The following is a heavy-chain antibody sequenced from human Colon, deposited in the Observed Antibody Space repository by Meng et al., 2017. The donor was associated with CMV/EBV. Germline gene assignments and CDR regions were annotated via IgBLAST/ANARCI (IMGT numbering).Heavy chain of an antibody. CDR3: TSGYWYETYFDH. J-gene: IGHJ4*02. V-gene: IGHV3-72*01. CDR1: GFTFSDHY. CDR2: SRNRANIYST. D-gene: IGHD2-8*02. Sequence: SGFTFSDHYMDWVRQAPGGGLEWVGRSRNRANIYSTEYAPSVRGRFTISRDASKKLLLLHMTGLKTEDTAVYYCTSGYWYETYFDHWGQGTLVTVSS.